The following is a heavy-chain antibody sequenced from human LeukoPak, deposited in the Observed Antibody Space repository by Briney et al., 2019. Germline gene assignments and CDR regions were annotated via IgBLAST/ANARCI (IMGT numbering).Heavy chain of an antibody. Sequence: GGSLRLSCAASGFTVSSNYMSWVRQAPGKGLEWVSYISSSSSTIYYADSVKGRFTISRDNAKNSLYLQMNSLRAEDTAVYYCARDLNKDSSSPLDYWGQGTLVTASS. J-gene: IGHJ4*02. V-gene: IGHV3-48*01. CDR3: ARDLNKDSSSPLDY. D-gene: IGHD5-18*01. CDR2: ISSSSSTI. CDR1: GFTVSSNY.